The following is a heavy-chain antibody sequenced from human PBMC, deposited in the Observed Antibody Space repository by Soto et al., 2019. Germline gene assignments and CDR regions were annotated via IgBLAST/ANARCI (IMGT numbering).Heavy chain of an antibody. CDR2: INHSGST. CDR3: ARHNYGSGSTYFDY. CDR1: GGSFSGYY. Sequence: SETLSLTCAVYGGSFSGYYWSWIRQPPGKGLEWIGEINHSGSTNYNPSLKSRVTISVDTSKNQFSLKLNSMTAADTAVYYCARHNYGSGSTYFDYWGQGTLVTV. V-gene: IGHV4-34*01. J-gene: IGHJ4*02. D-gene: IGHD3-10*01.